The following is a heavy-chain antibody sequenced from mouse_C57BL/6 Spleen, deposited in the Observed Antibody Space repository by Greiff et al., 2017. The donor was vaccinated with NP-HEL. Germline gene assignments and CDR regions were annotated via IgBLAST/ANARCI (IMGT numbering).Heavy chain of an antibody. CDR2: INPNNGGT. CDR1: GYTFTDYN. V-gene: IGHV1-18*01. CDR3: ARRELGAWFAY. D-gene: IGHD4-1*01. Sequence: VVEPGASVKIPCKASGYTFTDYNMDWVKQSHGKSLEWIGDINPNNGGTIYNQKFKGKATLTVDKSSSTAYMELRSLTSEDTAVYYCARRELGAWFAYWGQGTLVTVSA. J-gene: IGHJ3*01.